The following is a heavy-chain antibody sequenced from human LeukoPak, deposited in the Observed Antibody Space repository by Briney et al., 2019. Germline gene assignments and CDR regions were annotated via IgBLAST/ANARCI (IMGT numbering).Heavy chain of an antibody. D-gene: IGHD4-23*01. J-gene: IGHJ2*01. CDR2: TSGSSGSTI. V-gene: IGHV3-48*01. Sequence: PGGSLRLSCKASGFTFSRYGMNWVRQAPGRGLEWLSYTSGSSGSTIYYAQSVEGRFTISRDDAKNTLYLQMNSLRAEDTAVYYCARDYYGDNSEVISWHFDLWGRGTLVSVSS. CDR1: GFTFSRYG. CDR3: ARDYYGDNSEVISWHFDL.